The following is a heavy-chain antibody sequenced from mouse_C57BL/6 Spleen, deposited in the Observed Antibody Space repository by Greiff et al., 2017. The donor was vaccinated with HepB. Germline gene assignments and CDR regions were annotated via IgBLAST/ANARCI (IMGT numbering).Heavy chain of an antibody. J-gene: IGHJ1*03. CDR2: IYPGDGDT. D-gene: IGHD1-1*01. CDR1: GYAFSSYW. V-gene: IGHV1-80*01. CDR3: AREDGSSYGGYFDV. Sequence: QVQLQQSGAELVKPGASVKISCKASGYAFSSYWMNWVKQRPGKGLEWIGQIYPGDGDTNYNGKFKGKATLTADKSSSTAYMQRSSLTSEDSAVYFCAREDGSSYGGYFDVWGTGTTVTVSS.